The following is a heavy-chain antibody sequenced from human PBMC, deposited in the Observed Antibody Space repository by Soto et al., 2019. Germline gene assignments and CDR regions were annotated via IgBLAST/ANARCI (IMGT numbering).Heavy chain of an antibody. Sequence: SETLSLTCTVSGVSISSGNWWTWVRQSPRKGLEYIGEIFHDGTANYFPSFERRVAMSVDKFKNQFSLKLTSVTAADAAIYYCARLVYDTRLDYLYFDFWGQGAQVTVSS. CDR2: IFHDGTA. J-gene: IGHJ4*02. CDR3: ARLVYDTRLDYLYFDF. V-gene: IGHV4-4*02. CDR1: GVSISSGNW. D-gene: IGHD3-16*01.